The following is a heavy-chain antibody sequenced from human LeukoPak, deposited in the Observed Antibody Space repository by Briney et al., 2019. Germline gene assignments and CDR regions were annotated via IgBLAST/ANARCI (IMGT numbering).Heavy chain of an antibody. CDR3: ARDRSAAPGLWGYFDS. CDR1: GFTVSSVY. J-gene: IGHJ4*02. Sequence: GGSLRLSCAASGFTVSSVYMNWIRQAPGKGLEWVAVIYRGGSTYYHDSVEGRVTISRDKSKNPLFLQMNTLSAADTAVYYCARDRSAAPGLWGYFDSWAQEPLVPVSS. V-gene: IGHV3-66*01. CDR2: IYRGGST. D-gene: IGHD3-16*01.